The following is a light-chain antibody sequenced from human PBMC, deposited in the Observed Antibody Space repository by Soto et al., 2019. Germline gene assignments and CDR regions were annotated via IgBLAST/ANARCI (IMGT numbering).Light chain of an antibody. CDR2: GAS. CDR3: QSYNDWPFT. CDR1: ESLSTY. V-gene: IGKV3-15*01. Sequence: EIVMTQSPATLSVSPGERVTLSCSASESLSTYLAWYQQKPGQAPRLLIYGASTKATGIPARFSGSGSATDFTLTISSLQSEDFAFYYCQSYNDWPFTFGQGTKLEI. J-gene: IGKJ2*01.